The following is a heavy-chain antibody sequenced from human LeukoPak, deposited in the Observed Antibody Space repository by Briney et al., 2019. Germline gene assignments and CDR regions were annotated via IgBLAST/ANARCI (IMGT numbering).Heavy chain of an antibody. CDR3: ARLRFFDSTAYSAAHYMDV. J-gene: IGHJ6*03. V-gene: IGHV4-4*07. CDR2: IYNTVST. Sequence: AETLSLTCSVSGASIVSNYWSWIRQPAGKGLEWIGRIYNTVSTNYSPSLKSRVTMSVDTSRNQFSLKLTSVTGADTAVYYCARLRFFDSTAYSAAHYMDVWGNGTTVIVFS. D-gene: IGHD3-22*01. CDR1: GASIVSNY.